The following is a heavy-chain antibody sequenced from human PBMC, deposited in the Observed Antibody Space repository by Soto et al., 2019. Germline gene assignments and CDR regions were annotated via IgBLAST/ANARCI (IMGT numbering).Heavy chain of an antibody. D-gene: IGHD2-15*01. CDR3: AREGYCSGGSCRDRRLYYYGMDV. Sequence: SVKVSCKASGGTFSSYAISWVRQAPGQGLEWMGGIIPIFGTANYAQKFQGRVTITADESTSTAYMELSSLRSEDTAVYYCAREGYCSGGSCRDRRLYYYGMDVWGQGTTVTVSS. CDR1: GGTFSSYA. J-gene: IGHJ6*02. CDR2: IIPIFGTA. V-gene: IGHV1-69*13.